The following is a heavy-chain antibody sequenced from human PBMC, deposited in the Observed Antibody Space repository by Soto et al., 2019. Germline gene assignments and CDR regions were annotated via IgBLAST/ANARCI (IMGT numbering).Heavy chain of an antibody. D-gene: IGHD3-22*01. CDR3: ARGVIEELYFDY. CDR2: IYYSGST. V-gene: IGHV4-31*03. Sequence: SETLSLTCTVSGGSISSGGYYWSWIRQHPGKGLEWIGYIYYSGSTYYNPSLKSRVTISVDTSKNQFSLKLSSVTAADTAVYYCARGVIEELYFDYWGQGTLVTVSS. CDR1: GGSISSGGYY. J-gene: IGHJ4*02.